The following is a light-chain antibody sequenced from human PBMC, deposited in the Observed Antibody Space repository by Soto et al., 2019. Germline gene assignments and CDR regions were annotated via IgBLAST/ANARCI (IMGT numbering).Light chain of an antibody. J-gene: IGLJ3*02. CDR2: EVT. V-gene: IGLV2-14*01. CDR1: SSDVGHYDY. CDR3: SSYTTAYTQV. Sequence: QSALTQPGSVSGSPGQSITISCTGTSSDVGHYDYVSWYQQHPGKVPKLIISEVTTRPSGVSDRFSGSKSGNTASLTISRLQAEDEAHYYCSSYTTAYTQVFGGGTKLTVL.